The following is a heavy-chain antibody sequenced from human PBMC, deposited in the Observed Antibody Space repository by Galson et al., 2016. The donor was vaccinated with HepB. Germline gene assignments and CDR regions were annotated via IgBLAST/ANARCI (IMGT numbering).Heavy chain of an antibody. V-gene: IGHV3-21*06. CDR3: ARDLRRSSSSSDY. CDR1: GFTFSSYS. Sequence: SLRLSCAASGFTFSSYSMNWVRQAPGKGLEWVSSLRSSSSYIYYADSVKGRFTISRDNAENSLYLQMNSLRAEDTAVYYCARDLRRSSSSSDYWGQGTLVTVSS. J-gene: IGHJ4*02. CDR2: LRSSSSYI. D-gene: IGHD6-6*01.